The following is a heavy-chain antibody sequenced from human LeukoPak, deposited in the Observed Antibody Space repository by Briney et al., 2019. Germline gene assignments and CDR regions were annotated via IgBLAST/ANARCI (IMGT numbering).Heavy chain of an antibody. Sequence: SETLSLTCTVSGGSISSYYRSWVRQPPGKGLEWIGYIYYSGSTNYNPYPKRPVTISVDTSNNQFSLKISSVTAADTGVYYCARDAGSGSFSQFDYWGQGTLVTVSS. V-gene: IGHV4-59*01. CDR3: ARDAGSGSFSQFDY. CDR1: GGSISSYY. CDR2: IYYSGST. J-gene: IGHJ4*02. D-gene: IGHD3-10*01.